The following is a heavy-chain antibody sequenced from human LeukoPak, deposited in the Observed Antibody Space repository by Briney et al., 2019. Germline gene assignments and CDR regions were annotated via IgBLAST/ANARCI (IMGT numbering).Heavy chain of an antibody. D-gene: IGHD2-2*02. CDR3: ARGGVVVPAAILDVGWFDP. V-gene: IGHV1-69*06. CDR2: IIPMFGTA. Sequence: ASVKVSCKASGGTFSSYAISWVRQAPGQGLEWMGGIIPMFGTANYAQKFQGRVTITADKSTSTAYMELSSLRSEDTAVYYCARGGVVVPAAILDVGWFDPWGQGTLATVSS. CDR1: GGTFSSYA. J-gene: IGHJ5*02.